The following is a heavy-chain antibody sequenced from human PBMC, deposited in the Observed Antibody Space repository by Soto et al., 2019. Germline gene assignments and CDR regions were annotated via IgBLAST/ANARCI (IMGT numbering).Heavy chain of an antibody. D-gene: IGHD4-4*01. CDR2: ISSASDYS. V-gene: IGHV3-11*06. J-gene: IGHJ5*02. CDR1: GFTFSDYY. Sequence: GGSLRLSCTASGFTFSDYYMSWIRQAPGKGLEWISYISSASDYSTYADSVKGRFTISRDNAKNSLYLQLNNVRPDDTALYFCARHVYSNEHWFDTWGLGTAVTVSS. CDR3: ARHVYSNEHWFDT.